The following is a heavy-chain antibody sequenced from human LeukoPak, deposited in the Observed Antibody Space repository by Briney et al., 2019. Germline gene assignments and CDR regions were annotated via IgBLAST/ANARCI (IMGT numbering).Heavy chain of an antibody. CDR1: GYTFTGFH. CDR2: INPKSSRT. Sequence: ASVKVSCKASGYTFTGFHMHWVRQAPGQGLEWMGWINPKSSRTNYAQKFQGRVTMTRDTSISTAYMELTSLRSDDTATYYCARNGGTSGPDLDCWGQGTLVTGSS. V-gene: IGHV1-2*02. CDR3: ARNGGTSGPDLDC. J-gene: IGHJ4*02. D-gene: IGHD3-3*01.